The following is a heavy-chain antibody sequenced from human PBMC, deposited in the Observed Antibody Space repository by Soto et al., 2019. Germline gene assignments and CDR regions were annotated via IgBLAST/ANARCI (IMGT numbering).Heavy chain of an antibody. D-gene: IGHD3-10*01. CDR3: AKERPRGGFDS. J-gene: IGHJ4*02. CDR2: VSGSGGGT. V-gene: IGHV3-23*01. CDR1: GFTFSNYV. Sequence: EVQLLESGGGLLQPGGSLRLSCAASGFTFSNYVMGWVRQAPGKGLEWVSSVSGSGGGTYYADSVKGRFTISRDNSKNFLNQKMTSRRAGHPAIYSCAKERPRGGFDSCGQGTLVPFSP.